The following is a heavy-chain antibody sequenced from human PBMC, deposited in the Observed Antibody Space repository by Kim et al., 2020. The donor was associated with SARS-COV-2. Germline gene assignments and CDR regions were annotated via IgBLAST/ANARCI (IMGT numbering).Heavy chain of an antibody. CDR2: T. J-gene: IGHJ4*02. V-gene: IGHV3-15*01. CDR3: TTRSASVPPGY. Sequence: TDYAAPVKGRFTISRDDSKNTLYLQMNSLKTEDTAVYYCTTRSASVPPGYWGQGTLVTVSS. D-gene: IGHD2-2*01.